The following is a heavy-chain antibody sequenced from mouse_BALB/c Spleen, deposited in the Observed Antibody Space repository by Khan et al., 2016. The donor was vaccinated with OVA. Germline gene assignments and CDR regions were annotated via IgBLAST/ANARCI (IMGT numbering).Heavy chain of an antibody. D-gene: IGHD2-4*01. Sequence: QVQLKESGPGLVAPSQSLSITCTISVFSLNTYGVHWVRQPPGKGLEWLVVIWNDGSTTYNSALKSRLSISKDNSKSQVFLKMNSLQTDDTAMYYCARQGGLGLDYWGQGTTLTVSS. V-gene: IGHV2-6-1*01. J-gene: IGHJ2*01. CDR1: VFSLNTYG. CDR2: IWNDGST. CDR3: ARQGGLGLDY.